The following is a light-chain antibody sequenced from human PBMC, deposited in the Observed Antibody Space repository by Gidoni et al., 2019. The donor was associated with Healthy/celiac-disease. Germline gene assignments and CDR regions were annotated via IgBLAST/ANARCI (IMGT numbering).Light chain of an antibody. CDR3: HQYGSSPICS. J-gene: IGKJ2*04. CDR2: CAS. Sequence: IVLTQSPGTLSLAPGERATLACRASQSVSSSYLAWYQQKPGQAPRHLLYCASSSATARTARFSGSGSCTDFTLPIIRLEPDDVAVYYCHQYGSSPICSFGQGTKLEIK. V-gene: IGKV3-20*01. CDR1: QSVSSSY.